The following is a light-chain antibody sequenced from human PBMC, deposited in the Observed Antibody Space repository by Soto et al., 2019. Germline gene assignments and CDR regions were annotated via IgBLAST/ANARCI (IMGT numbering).Light chain of an antibody. Sequence: IVMTQSPLSLPVTPGEPASISCTSSQSLLHINGYTYMDWYLQKPGQSPQLLIYLGSHRASGVPDRFSGSGSGTDFTLKISSVEAEDVGIYYCMQSLQTPLAFDQGTKVEIK. CDR3: MQSLQTPLA. V-gene: IGKV2-28*01. CDR2: LGS. J-gene: IGKJ1*01. CDR1: QSLLHINGYTY.